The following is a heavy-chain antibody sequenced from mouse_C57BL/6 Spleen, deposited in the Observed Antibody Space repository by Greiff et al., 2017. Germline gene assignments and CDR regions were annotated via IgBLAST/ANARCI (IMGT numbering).Heavy chain of an antibody. V-gene: IGHV5-9-1*02. CDR3: TRDLDSSGYDAMDY. J-gene: IGHJ4*01. D-gene: IGHD3-2*02. Sequence: EVMLVESGEGLVKPGGSLKLSCAASGFTFSSYAMSWVRQTPEKRLEWVAYISSGGDYIYYADTVKGRFTISRDNARNTLYLQMSSLKSEDTAMYYCTRDLDSSGYDAMDYWGQGTSVTVSS. CDR1: GFTFSSYA. CDR2: ISSGGDYI.